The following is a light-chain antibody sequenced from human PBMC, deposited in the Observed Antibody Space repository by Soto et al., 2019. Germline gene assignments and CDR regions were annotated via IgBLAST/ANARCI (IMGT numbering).Light chain of an antibody. CDR1: QSVSSSY. Sequence: EIVLTQSPGTLSLSPGERATLSCRASQSVSSSYLAWYQQKPGQAPRLLIYGASSRATGIPDRFSGSGSGTDITLTISRLEPDDFAVYCCEHYGSSSGTFGQGTKVEIK. J-gene: IGKJ1*01. CDR2: GAS. V-gene: IGKV3-20*01. CDR3: EHYGSSSGT.